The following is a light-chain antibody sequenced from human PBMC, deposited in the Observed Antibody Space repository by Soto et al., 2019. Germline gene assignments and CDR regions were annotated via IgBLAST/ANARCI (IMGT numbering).Light chain of an antibody. CDR1: RSDIGGYDY. Sequence: QSALTQPASVSGSPGQSITISCTGARSDIGGYDYVSWYQQHPGKVPKLIIYEVRKLPSGVSHRFSGSKSGNTASLTISGLQADDEADYYCSSFTTGNTVLFGGGTKLTVL. CDR2: EVR. CDR3: SSFTTGNTVL. J-gene: IGLJ2*01. V-gene: IGLV2-14*01.